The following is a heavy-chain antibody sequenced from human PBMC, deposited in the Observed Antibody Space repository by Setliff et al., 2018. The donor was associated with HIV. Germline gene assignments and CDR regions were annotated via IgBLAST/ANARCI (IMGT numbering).Heavy chain of an antibody. Sequence: SETLSLTCTVSGGSITSYYWNWIRQSPGKGLEWIGYIFDSGTTKYNPSVTSRVTISVDASKNQFFLQLISVTAADTAVYYCARHGTWNSQRFHFDYWGQGTPVTVSS. V-gene: IGHV4-59*08. J-gene: IGHJ4*02. CDR2: IFDSGTT. CDR3: ARHGTWNSQRFHFDY. D-gene: IGHD1-7*01. CDR1: GGSITSYY.